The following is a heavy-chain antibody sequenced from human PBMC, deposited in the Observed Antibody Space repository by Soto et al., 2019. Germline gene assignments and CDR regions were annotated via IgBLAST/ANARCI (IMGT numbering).Heavy chain of an antibody. D-gene: IGHD6-19*01. CDR2: IYAGGTT. Sequence: GGSLRLSCAASGFTVSSNYMSWVRQAPGKGLEWVSVIYAGGTTYYADSVKGRFTISRDNSKNTLYLQMNSLRAEDTAVYYCARETYSSGWTKLSLSHSPVLDYWGQGTLVTVSS. CDR1: GFTVSSNY. CDR3: ARETYSSGWTKLSLSHSPVLDY. V-gene: IGHV3-53*01. J-gene: IGHJ4*02.